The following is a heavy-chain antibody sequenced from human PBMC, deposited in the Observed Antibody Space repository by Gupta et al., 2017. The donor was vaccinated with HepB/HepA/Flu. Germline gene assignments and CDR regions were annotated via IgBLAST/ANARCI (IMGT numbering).Heavy chain of an antibody. CDR2: IIPIFGTA. CDR3: ARSIVVVPAATEDNYYYYYYMDV. V-gene: IGHV1-69*01. Sequence: QVQLVQSGAEVKKPGSSVKVSCKASGGTFSSYAISWVGQAPGQGLEWMGGIIPIFGTANYAQKFQGRVTITADESTSTAYMELSSLRSEDTAVYYCARSIVVVPAATEDNYYYYYYMDVWGKGTTVTVSS. J-gene: IGHJ6*03. CDR1: GGTFSSYA. D-gene: IGHD2-2*01.